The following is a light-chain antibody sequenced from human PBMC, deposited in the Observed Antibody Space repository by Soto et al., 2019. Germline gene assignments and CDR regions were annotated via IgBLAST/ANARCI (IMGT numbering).Light chain of an antibody. Sequence: EIVLTQSPCTLSWSPGDRATLSCRASHSMSNSNLAWYKHKPGQAPRLLIYGASNRATGIPDRFSGSGSGKDFILTINRLEPEDFAVYYCQEFASNFGGGTKVDIK. CDR1: HSMSNSN. CDR3: QEFASN. J-gene: IGKJ4*01. V-gene: IGKV3-20*01. CDR2: GAS.